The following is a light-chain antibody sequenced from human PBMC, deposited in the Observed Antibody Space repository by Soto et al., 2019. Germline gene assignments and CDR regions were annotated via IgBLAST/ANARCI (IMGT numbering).Light chain of an antibody. V-gene: IGKV1-8*01. Sequence: AIRMTKYLSSLSSSTGDRVTITWRASQGISSYLAWYQQKPGKAPKLLIYAASTLQSGVPSRFSGSGSGTDFTLTISCLQSEDFATYYCQQYYSYPLTFGGGTKVDIK. CDR2: AAS. CDR3: QQYYSYPLT. J-gene: IGKJ4*01. CDR1: QGISSY.